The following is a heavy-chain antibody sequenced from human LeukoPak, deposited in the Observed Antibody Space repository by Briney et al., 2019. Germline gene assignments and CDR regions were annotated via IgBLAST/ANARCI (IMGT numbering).Heavy chain of an antibody. J-gene: IGHJ4*02. V-gene: IGHV1-46*01. CDR3: ARDLSGNKYGHFDY. CDR1: GYTFTNYY. Sequence: ASVKVSCKASGYTFTNYYMHWVRQAPGQGLEWMGIINRSGGSTTYAQKFQGRVTMTRDTSTSTVYMELSSLRSEDAAVYYCARDLSGNKYGHFDYWGQGTLVTVSS. CDR2: INRSGGST. D-gene: IGHD1-26*01.